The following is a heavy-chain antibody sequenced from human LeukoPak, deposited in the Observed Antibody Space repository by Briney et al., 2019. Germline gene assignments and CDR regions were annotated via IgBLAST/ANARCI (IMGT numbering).Heavy chain of an antibody. J-gene: IGHJ5*02. Sequence: SETLSLTCTVSGGSISSFYWSWIRQPPGKGLEWIGYISYTGSTNYNASLKSRVTISLDTSKNQFSLKLSSVTAADTAVYYCARHANYYGSGSYLNWFDPSGQGTLVTVSS. CDR3: ARHANYYGSGSYLNWFDP. V-gene: IGHV4-59*08. CDR1: GGSISSFY. D-gene: IGHD3-10*01. CDR2: ISYTGST.